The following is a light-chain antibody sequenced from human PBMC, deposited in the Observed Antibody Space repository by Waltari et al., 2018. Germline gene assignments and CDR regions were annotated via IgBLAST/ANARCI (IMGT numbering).Light chain of an antibody. J-gene: IGKJ3*01. Sequence: DIQMTQSPSSLSASIGDRVTITCRASQGIRNDLGWYQQNPGRAPRRLIYGASTLQTGVPSRFSGSGSGTDFTLTISSLQPEDLATYYCLQHSDYPFTFGPGTKVHVK. CDR2: GAS. CDR1: QGIRND. V-gene: IGKV1-17*01. CDR3: LQHSDYPFT.